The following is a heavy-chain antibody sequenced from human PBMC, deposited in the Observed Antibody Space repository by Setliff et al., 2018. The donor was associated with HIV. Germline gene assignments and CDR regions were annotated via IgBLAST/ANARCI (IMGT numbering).Heavy chain of an antibody. J-gene: IGHJ4*02. CDR2: TNSDGSST. CDR3: AKSLSPGDYYNFLSGYSPFDY. V-gene: IGHV3-74*01. CDR1: GFTFSRDW. D-gene: IGHD3-3*01. Sequence: PGGSLRLSCAASGFTFSRDWMLWVRQPPGKGLVWVARTNSDGSSTSHADSVKGRFTISRDNAKSTLYLQMNGLRADDTALYYCAKSLSPGDYYNFLSGYSPFDYWGQGTRVTVSS.